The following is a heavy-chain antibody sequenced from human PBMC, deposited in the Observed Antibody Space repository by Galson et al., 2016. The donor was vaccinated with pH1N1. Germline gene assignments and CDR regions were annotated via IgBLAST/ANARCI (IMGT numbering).Heavy chain of an antibody. J-gene: IGHJ3*02. CDR3: AKGGYGDSGLDVFDI. D-gene: IGHD4-17*01. CDR1: GSNSDYN. V-gene: IGHV3-23*01. Sequence: SLRLSCAASGSNSDYNMNWVRLAPGKGLEWVPSISGSGGRKHYADSVQGRFIISRDNSKNTVYLQMNSLRAGDTALYFCAKGGYGDSGLDVFDIWGQGTMVIVSS. CDR2: ISGSGGRK.